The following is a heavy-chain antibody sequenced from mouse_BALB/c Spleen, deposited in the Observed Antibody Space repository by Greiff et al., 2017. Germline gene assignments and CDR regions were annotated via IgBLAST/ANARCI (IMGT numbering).Heavy chain of an antibody. Sequence: QVQLQQSGAELMKPGASVKISCKATGYTFSSYWIEWVKQRPGHGLEWIGEILPGSGSTNYNEKFKGKATFTADTSSNTAYMQLSSLTSEDSAVYYCARGLRRPAWFAYWGQGTLVTVSA. CDR3: ARGLRRPAWFAY. CDR1: GYTFSSYW. J-gene: IGHJ3*01. CDR2: ILPGSGST. V-gene: IGHV1-9*01. D-gene: IGHD2-4*01.